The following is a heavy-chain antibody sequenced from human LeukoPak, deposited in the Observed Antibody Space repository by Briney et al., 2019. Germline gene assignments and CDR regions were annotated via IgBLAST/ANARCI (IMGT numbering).Heavy chain of an antibody. CDR3: ASQFTRQQLAYYYYYGMDV. CDR1: GGTCSSYA. V-gene: IGHV1-69*13. CDR2: IIPIFGTA. D-gene: IGHD6-13*01. J-gene: IGHJ6*02. Sequence: GASVKVSCKASGGTCSSYAISWVRQAPGQGLEWMGGIIPIFGTANYAQKFQGRVTITADESTSTAYMELSSLRSEDTAVYYCASQFTRQQLAYYYYYGMDVWGQGTTVTVSS.